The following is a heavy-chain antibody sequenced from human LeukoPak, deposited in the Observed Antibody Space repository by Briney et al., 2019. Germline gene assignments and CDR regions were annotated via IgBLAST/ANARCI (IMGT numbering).Heavy chain of an antibody. CDR1: GFTFSSYS. CDR2: ISSSSSYI. CDR3: ARVNSSGWYEGFDY. Sequence: GGSLRLSCAASGFTFSSYSMNWVRQAPGKGLEWVSSISSSSSYIYYADSVKGRFTISRDNAKNSLYLQINSLRAEDTAVYYCARVNSSGWYEGFDYWGQGTLVTVSS. J-gene: IGHJ4*02. D-gene: IGHD6-19*01. V-gene: IGHV3-21*01.